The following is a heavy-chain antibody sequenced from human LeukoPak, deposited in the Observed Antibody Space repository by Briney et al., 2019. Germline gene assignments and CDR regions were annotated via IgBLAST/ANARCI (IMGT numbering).Heavy chain of an antibody. Sequence: GGSLRLSCAAYGFTFSSYGMHWVRQAPGKGLEWVAVVSSAGSTKYYADSVKGRFTISRDNSKKTQDLQMNNLRAEDTAVYYCTKEGATGSPYSFDYWGQGTLVTVSS. CDR2: VSSAGSTK. CDR1: GFTFSSYG. D-gene: IGHD1-1*01. V-gene: IGHV3-30*18. J-gene: IGHJ4*02. CDR3: TKEGATGSPYSFDY.